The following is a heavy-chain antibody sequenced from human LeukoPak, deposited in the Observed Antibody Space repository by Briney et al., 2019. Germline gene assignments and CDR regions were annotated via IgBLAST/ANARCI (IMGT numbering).Heavy chain of an antibody. Sequence: GASVKVSCKASGYTFTSYAIHWVRQAPGQRLEWMGWVNAGNGNTKYSQKFQGRVTMTEDTSTDTAYMELSSLRSEDTAVYYCATDRPYYYDSSGYYYYFDYWGQGTLVTVSS. CDR2: VNAGNGNT. CDR3: ATDRPYYYDSSGYYYYFDY. V-gene: IGHV1-3*01. J-gene: IGHJ4*02. CDR1: GYTFTSYA. D-gene: IGHD3-22*01.